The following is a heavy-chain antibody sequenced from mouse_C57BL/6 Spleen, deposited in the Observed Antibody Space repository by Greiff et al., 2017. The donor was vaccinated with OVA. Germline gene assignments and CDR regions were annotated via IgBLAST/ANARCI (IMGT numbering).Heavy chain of an antibody. CDR3: AREGDYGGGVDD. J-gene: IGHJ2*01. Sequence: EVKLEESGPGLVKPSQSLSLTCSVTGYSITSGYYWNWIRQFPGNKLEWMGYLSYDGSNNYNPSLKNRISITRDTSKNQFFLKLNSVTTEDTATYYCAREGDYGGGVDDWGQGTTLTVSS. CDR1: GYSITSGYY. CDR2: LSYDGSN. D-gene: IGHD2-4*01. V-gene: IGHV3-6*01.